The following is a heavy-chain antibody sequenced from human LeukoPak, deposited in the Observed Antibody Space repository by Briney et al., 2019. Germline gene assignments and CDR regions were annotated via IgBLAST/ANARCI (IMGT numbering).Heavy chain of an antibody. J-gene: IGHJ4*02. Sequence: ASVKVSCKASGYTFTSYGISWVRQAPGQGLEWMGWISAHNGDTNYAQKLQGRVTMTTDTSTSTAYMELRSLRSDDTAVYYCARDLKPGYYDSSGKLNYFDYWGQGTLVTVSS. D-gene: IGHD3-22*01. CDR3: ARDLKPGYYDSSGKLNYFDY. CDR2: ISAHNGDT. CDR1: GYTFTSYG. V-gene: IGHV1-18*01.